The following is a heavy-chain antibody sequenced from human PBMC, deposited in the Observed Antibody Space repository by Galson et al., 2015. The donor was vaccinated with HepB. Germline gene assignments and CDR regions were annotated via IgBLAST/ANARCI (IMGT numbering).Heavy chain of an antibody. J-gene: IGHJ4*02. CDR2: ISSSSSYT. Sequence: SLRLSCAASGFTFSDYYMSWIRQAPGKGLEWVSYISSSSSYTNYADSVKGRFTISRDNAKNSLYLQMNSLRAEDTAVYYCARARSVRYYDSSGVLDYWGQGTLVTVSS. CDR1: GFTFSDYY. D-gene: IGHD3-22*01. V-gene: IGHV3-11*06. CDR3: ARARSVRYYDSSGVLDY.